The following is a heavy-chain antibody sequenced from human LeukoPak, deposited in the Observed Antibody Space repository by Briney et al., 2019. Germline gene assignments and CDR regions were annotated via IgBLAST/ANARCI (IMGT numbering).Heavy chain of an antibody. CDR3: ARQRDYDILTGYEFDP. CDR1: GYSFTSYW. J-gene: IGHJ5*02. D-gene: IGHD3-9*01. Sequence: GGSLKISFKGSGYSFTSYWIGWVRQMPGKGLEWMGIIHPADSDIRYSPSFQGQVTISADRSISTAYLQWSSLKASDTAMYYCARQRDYDILTGYEFDPWGQGTLVTVSS. V-gene: IGHV5-51*01. CDR2: IHPADSDI.